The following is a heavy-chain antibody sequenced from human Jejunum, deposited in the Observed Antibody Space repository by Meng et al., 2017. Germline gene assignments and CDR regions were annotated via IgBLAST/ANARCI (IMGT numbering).Heavy chain of an antibody. D-gene: IGHD4-23*01. Sequence: QVQLVQSGAEVKKPGASLKGSCKASGYTFTSYAMHWVRQAPGQRLEWMGWINAGNGYTKYSQKFQGRVTITRDTSASTAYMELSSLRSEDTAVYYCARVHETVAGFDYWGQGTLVTVSS. J-gene: IGHJ4*02. CDR2: INAGNGYT. CDR3: ARVHETVAGFDY. CDR1: GYTFTSYA. V-gene: IGHV1-3*01.